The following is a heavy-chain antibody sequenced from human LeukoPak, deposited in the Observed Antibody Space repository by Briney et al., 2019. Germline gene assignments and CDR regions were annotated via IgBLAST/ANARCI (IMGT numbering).Heavy chain of an antibody. J-gene: IGHJ6*03. Sequence: PGGSLRLSCAASGFTFSSYSMNWVRQAPGKGLEWVSSISSSSSYIYYADSVKGRFTISRDNAKNSLYLQMNSLRAEDTALYYCARKYMVRGVIDSYYYYYYMDVWGKGTTVTVSS. CDR2: ISSSSSYI. D-gene: IGHD3-10*01. CDR3: ARKYMVRGVIDSYYYYYYMDV. V-gene: IGHV3-21*04. CDR1: GFTFSSYS.